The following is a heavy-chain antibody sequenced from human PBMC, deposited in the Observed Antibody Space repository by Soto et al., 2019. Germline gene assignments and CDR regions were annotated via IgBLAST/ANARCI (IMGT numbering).Heavy chain of an antibody. CDR1: GFTFGSYA. V-gene: IGHV3-30-3*01. CDR3: ARDRNFSRRIAVAATLFPARHYGMDV. CDR2: ISYDGSNK. J-gene: IGHJ6*02. Sequence: TGGSLRLSCAASGFTFGSYAMHWVRQAPGKGLEWVAVISYDGSNKYYADSVKGRFTISRDNSKNTLYLQMNSLRAEDTAVYYCARDRNFSRRIAVAATLFPARHYGMDVWGQGTTVTVSS. D-gene: IGHD6-19*01.